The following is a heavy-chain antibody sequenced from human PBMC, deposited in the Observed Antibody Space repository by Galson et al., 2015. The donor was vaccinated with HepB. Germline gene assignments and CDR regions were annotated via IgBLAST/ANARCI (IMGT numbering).Heavy chain of an antibody. CDR1: GFTFSDYY. CDR3: ARQRDYYYYYGMAV. Sequence: SLRLSCAASGFTFSDYYMSWIRQAPGKGLEWVSYISSSGSTIYYADSVKGRFTISRDNAKNSLYLQMNSLRAEDTAVYYCARQRDYYYYYGMAVWGQGTTVTVSS. J-gene: IGHJ6*02. CDR2: ISSSGSTI. V-gene: IGHV3-11*01.